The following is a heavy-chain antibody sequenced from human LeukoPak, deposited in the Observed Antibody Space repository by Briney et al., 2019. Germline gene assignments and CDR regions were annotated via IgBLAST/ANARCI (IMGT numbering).Heavy chain of an antibody. Sequence: ASVKVSCKASGYTFTGYYMHWVRQAPGQGLEWMGWINPNSGGTNYAQKFQGRVTMTRDTSISTAYMELSRLRSDDTAVYYCARNRHRSLIAGSGTWYFDYWGQGTLVTVAS. CDR1: GYTFTGYY. CDR3: ARNRHRSLIAGSGTWYFDY. V-gene: IGHV1-2*02. J-gene: IGHJ4*02. CDR2: INPNSGGT. D-gene: IGHD6-19*01.